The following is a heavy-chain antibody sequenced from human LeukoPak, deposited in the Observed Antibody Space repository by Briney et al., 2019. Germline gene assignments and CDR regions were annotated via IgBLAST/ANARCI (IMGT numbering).Heavy chain of an antibody. Sequence: SETLSLTCAVYGGSFSGYYWSWIRQPPGKGLEWIVTINNSGSTFYNPSPKSRVTISIDTSRNQFSMNLNSVTAADTAVYYCAKGAGPPWFDPWGQGTLVTVSS. J-gene: IGHJ5*02. V-gene: IGHV4-34*01. CDR3: AKGAGPPWFDP. D-gene: IGHD6-19*01. CDR2: INNSGST. CDR1: GGSFSGYY.